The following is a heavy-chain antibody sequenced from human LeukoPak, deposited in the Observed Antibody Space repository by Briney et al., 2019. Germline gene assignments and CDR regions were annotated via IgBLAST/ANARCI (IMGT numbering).Heavy chain of an antibody. D-gene: IGHD2-2*03. CDR1: GFTFSSYA. CDR2: ISYDGSNK. Sequence: GGSLRLSCAASGFTFSSYAMSWVRKAPGKGLEWVAVISYDGSNKYYADSVKGRFTISRDNSKNTLYLQMNSLRAEDTAVYYCAREDDDGYCSSTSCRTGNWFDPWGQGTLVTVSS. J-gene: IGHJ5*02. V-gene: IGHV3-30-3*01. CDR3: AREDDDGYCSSTSCRTGNWFDP.